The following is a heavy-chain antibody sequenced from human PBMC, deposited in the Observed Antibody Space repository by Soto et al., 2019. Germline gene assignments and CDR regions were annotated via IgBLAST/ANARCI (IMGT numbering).Heavy chain of an antibody. Sequence: EVQLVESGGGLVKPGVSLRLSCAASGFTFSSYSMNWVRQAPGKGLEWVSSISSSSSYIYYADSVKGRFTISRDNAKNSLYLQMNSLRAEDTAVYYCARDPPPVSVTGDAFDIWGQGTMVTVSS. V-gene: IGHV3-21*01. J-gene: IGHJ3*02. CDR3: ARDPPPVSVTGDAFDI. CDR1: GFTFSSYS. CDR2: ISSSSSYI. D-gene: IGHD4-17*01.